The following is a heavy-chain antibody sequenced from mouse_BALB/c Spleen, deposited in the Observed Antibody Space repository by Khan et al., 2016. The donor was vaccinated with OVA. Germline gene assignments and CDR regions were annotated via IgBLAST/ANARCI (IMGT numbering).Heavy chain of an antibody. Sequence: IQLVQSGPELVKPGASVKISCKTSGYTFTENTLHWVKQSHGKSLEWIGVIKPKNGVTSYNQKFKGKVTLTVDKSSSTAYMEFRSLTSEDSAVYYCARDAGRYWGQGTSVTVSS. CDR1: GYTFTENT. J-gene: IGHJ4*01. CDR2: IKPKNGVT. CDR3: ARDAGRY. D-gene: IGHD3-3*01. V-gene: IGHV1-22*01.